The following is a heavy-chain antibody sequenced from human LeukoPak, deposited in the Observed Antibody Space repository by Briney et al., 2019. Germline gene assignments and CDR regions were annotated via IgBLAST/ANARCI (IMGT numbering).Heavy chain of an antibody. Sequence: PGRSLRLSCAASGFTFSSYAMHWVRQAPGKGLEWVAVISYDGSNKYYADSVKGRFTISRDNSKNTLYLQMKSLRAEDTAVYYWARGIPSVDTAMVTGSGAFDIWGQGTMVTVSS. CDR2: ISYDGSNK. V-gene: IGHV3-30-3*01. D-gene: IGHD5-18*01. J-gene: IGHJ3*02. CDR1: GFTFSSYA. CDR3: ARGIPSVDTAMVTGSGAFDI.